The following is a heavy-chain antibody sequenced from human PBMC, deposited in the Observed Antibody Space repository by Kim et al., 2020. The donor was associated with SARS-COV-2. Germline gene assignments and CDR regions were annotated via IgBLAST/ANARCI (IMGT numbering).Heavy chain of an antibody. CDR1: GFTFSSYW. CDR3: ARDSGRDAPTGTTDV. D-gene: IGHD1-7*01. CDR2: IKQDGSEK. J-gene: IGHJ6*02. V-gene: IGHV3-7*01. Sequence: GGSLRLSCAASGFTFSSYWMSWVRQAPGKGLEWVANIKQDGSEKYYVDSGKGRFTISRDNAKNSLYLQMNSLRAEDTAVYYCARDSGRDAPTGTTDVWGQGTTVTVSS.